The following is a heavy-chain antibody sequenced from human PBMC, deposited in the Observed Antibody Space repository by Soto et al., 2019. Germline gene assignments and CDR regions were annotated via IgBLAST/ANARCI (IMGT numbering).Heavy chain of an antibody. V-gene: IGHV1-3*01. CDR2: INAGNGNT. Sequence: QVQLVQSGAEVKKPGASVKVSCKASGYTFTSYAMHWVRQAPGQRLEWMGWINAGNGNTKYSQKFQGRVTITRDTSASTAYMELSSLRSEDTAVYYCASSGAEGYYYGSGSYYNFDYWGQGTLVTVSS. CDR1: GYTFTSYA. CDR3: ASSGAEGYYYGSGSYYNFDY. J-gene: IGHJ4*02. D-gene: IGHD3-10*01.